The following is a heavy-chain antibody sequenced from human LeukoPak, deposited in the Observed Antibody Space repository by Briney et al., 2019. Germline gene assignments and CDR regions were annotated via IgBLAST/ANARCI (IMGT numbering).Heavy chain of an antibody. CDR1: GYTFTSYA. CDR2: INAGNGNT. J-gene: IGHJ4*02. Sequence: ASVKVSCKASGYTFTSYAMHWVSQAPGQRLEWMGWINAGNGNTKYSQKFQGRVTIARDTSASTAYMELSSLRSEDTAVYYCARAPGGNPTTHYFDYWGQGTLVTVSS. CDR3: ARAPGGNPTTHYFDY. V-gene: IGHV1-3*01. D-gene: IGHD1-14*01.